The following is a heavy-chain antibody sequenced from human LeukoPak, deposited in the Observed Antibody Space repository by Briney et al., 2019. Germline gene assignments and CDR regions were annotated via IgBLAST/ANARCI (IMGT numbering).Heavy chain of an antibody. D-gene: IGHD1-1*01. Sequence: GGSLRLACAASGFVFSTYAMGWVRQAPGKGLEWVSAISSSGDNTYYADSVKGQFTISRDNSKNTLDLQMNSLRAEDTAMYHCAKVKALDAVASYFDYWGQGTLVTVSS. J-gene: IGHJ4*02. V-gene: IGHV3-23*01. CDR2: ISSSGDNT. CDR3: AKVKALDAVASYFDY. CDR1: GFVFSTYA.